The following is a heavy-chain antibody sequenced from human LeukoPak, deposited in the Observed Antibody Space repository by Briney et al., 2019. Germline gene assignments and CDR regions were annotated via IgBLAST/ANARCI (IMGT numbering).Heavy chain of an antibody. V-gene: IGHV3-7*01. CDR1: GFTFSSYW. CDR3: ARVGNRAVQGPGLPAVQDV. Sequence: GGSLRLSCAASGFTFSSYWMSWVRQAPGKGLEWVANIKQDGSEKYYVDSVKGRFTISRDNAKNSLYLQMNSLRAEDTAVYYCARVGNRAVQGPGLPAVQDVWGXGTTVTVSS. CDR2: IKQDGSEK. J-gene: IGHJ6*04. D-gene: IGHD1-14*01.